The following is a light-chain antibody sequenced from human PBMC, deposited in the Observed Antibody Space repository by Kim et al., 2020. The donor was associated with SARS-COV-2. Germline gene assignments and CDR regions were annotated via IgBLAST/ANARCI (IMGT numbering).Light chain of an antibody. Sequence: SASVGDSVTITCRASRSISTNLNWHQHKPGKTPKVLIYATSSLQGGVPSRFSGSGSGTDFTLTINNLQPEDFATYYCQQAYTHPLTFGGGTKVEI. CDR1: RSISTN. J-gene: IGKJ4*01. CDR3: QQAYTHPLT. CDR2: ATS. V-gene: IGKV1-39*01.